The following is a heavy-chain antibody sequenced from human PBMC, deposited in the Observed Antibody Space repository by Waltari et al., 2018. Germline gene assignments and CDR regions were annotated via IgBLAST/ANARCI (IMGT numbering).Heavy chain of an antibody. Sequence: EVQLVESGGGLVKPGGSLRLSCAASGFTFSSYSMNWVRQAPGKGLEWVSSISISSSYIYYADSVKGRFTISRDNAKNSLYLQMNSLRAEDTAVYYCARDLTYYYDSSGYYPLDYWGQGTLVTVSS. V-gene: IGHV3-21*01. CDR3: ARDLTYYYDSSGYYPLDY. CDR2: ISISSSYI. CDR1: GFTFSSYS. J-gene: IGHJ4*02. D-gene: IGHD3-22*01.